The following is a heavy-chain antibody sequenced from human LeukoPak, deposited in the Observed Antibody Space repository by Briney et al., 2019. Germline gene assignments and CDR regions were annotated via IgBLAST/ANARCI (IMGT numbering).Heavy chain of an antibody. J-gene: IGHJ3*02. CDR2: IWYDGSNK. D-gene: IGHD3-22*01. CDR1: GFTFSSYG. V-gene: IGHV3-33*01. Sequence: GGSLRLSCAASGFTFSSYGMHWVRQAPGKGLEWVAVIWYDGSNKYYADSVKGRFTISRDNSKNTLYLQMNSLRAEDTAVYYCARDGREIDHYDSSGYQHGDAFDIWGQGTMVTVSS. CDR3: ARDGREIDHYDSSGYQHGDAFDI.